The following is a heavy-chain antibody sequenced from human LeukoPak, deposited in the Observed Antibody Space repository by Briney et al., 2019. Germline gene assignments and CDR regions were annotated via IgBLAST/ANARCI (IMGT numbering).Heavy chain of an antibody. D-gene: IGHD3-3*02. Sequence: GGSLRLSCAASGIAFSDSYMSWIRQAPGRRLEWVSYIGPSGSLTYYADSVKDRFTISRDNAKNSLFLQMNSLRAEDTAVYYCARGHFELAYWGQGILVTVSS. CDR3: ARGHFELAY. V-gene: IGHV3-11*01. J-gene: IGHJ4*02. CDR1: GIAFSDSY. CDR2: IGPSGSLT.